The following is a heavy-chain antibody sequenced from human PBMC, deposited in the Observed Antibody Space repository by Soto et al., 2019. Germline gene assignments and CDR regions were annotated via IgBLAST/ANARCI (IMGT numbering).Heavy chain of an antibody. CDR1: GFTFDDYA. J-gene: IGHJ5*02. Sequence: EVQLVESGGGLVQPGRSLRLSCAASGFTFDDYAMHWVRQAPGKGLEWVSGISWNSGSIGYADSVKGRFTISRDNAKNSLYLQMDSLRAEDTALYYCAKGHSSGYRYNWFDPWGQGTLVTVSS. V-gene: IGHV3-9*01. D-gene: IGHD3-22*01. CDR2: ISWNSGSI. CDR3: AKGHSSGYRYNWFDP.